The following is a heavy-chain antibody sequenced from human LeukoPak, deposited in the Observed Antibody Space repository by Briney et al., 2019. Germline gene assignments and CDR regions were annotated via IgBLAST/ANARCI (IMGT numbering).Heavy chain of an antibody. J-gene: IGHJ6*02. CDR3: ARVIRYYYGMDV. CDR1: GYSFTSYD. V-gene: IGHV1-8*02. Sequence: ASVKVSCKASGYSFTSYDINWVRQATGQGLEWMGWMNPNSGSTDYAQNFQGRVTMTRDTSIKTAYMELRNLSSEDTAVYYCARVIRYYYGMDVWGQGATVSVSS. CDR2: MNPNSGST.